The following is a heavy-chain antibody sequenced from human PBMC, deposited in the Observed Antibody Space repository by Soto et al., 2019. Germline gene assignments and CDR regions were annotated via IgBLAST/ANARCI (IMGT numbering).Heavy chain of an antibody. CDR2: IYPGDSDA. V-gene: IGHV5-51*01. CDR3: ARRPNWYFDL. Sequence: GESLKISCKGSGYSFSTYWIGWVRQMPGKGLEWMGIIYPGDSDARYNPSFQGQVTISADKSISTAYLQWSSLKASDTAMYYCARRPNWYFDLWGRGTPVTVYS. CDR1: GYSFSTYW. J-gene: IGHJ2*01.